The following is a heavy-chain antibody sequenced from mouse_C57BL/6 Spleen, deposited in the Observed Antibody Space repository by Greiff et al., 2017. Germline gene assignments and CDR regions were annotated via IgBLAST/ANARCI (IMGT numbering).Heavy chain of an antibody. V-gene: IGHV5-4*01. CDR1: GFTFSSYA. J-gene: IGHJ4*01. Sequence: EVQRVESGGGLVKPGGSLKLSCAASGFTFSSYAMSWVRQTPEKRLEWVATISDGGSYTYYPDNVKGRFTISRDNAKNNLYLQMSHLKSEDTAMYYCARERLKDAMDYWGQGTSVTVSS. CDR3: ARERLKDAMDY. D-gene: IGHD1-3*01. CDR2: ISDGGSYT.